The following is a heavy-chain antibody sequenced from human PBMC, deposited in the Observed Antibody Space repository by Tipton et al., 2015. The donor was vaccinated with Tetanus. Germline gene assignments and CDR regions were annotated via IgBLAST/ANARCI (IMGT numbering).Heavy chain of an antibody. J-gene: IGHJ4*02. Sequence: SGFIFSSYGIHWVRPAPGKGLEWDAGSWYDGTDKYYADSVKGRFTISRDNSKNTLYLQMNSLRAVDTAVCFCAREAGCSGGSCFSGGFDNCGQGPQVTVSS. D-gene: IGHD2-15*01. CDR3: AREAGCSGGSCFSGGFDN. V-gene: IGHV3-33*01. CDR1: GFIFSSYG. CDR2: SWYDGTDK.